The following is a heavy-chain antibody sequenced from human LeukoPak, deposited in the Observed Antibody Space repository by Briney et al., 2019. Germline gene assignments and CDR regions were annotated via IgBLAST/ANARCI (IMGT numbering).Heavy chain of an antibody. CDR3: AKQATGNYGIYDY. CDR2: ISGSGGST. J-gene: IGHJ4*02. D-gene: IGHD3-9*01. V-gene: IGHV3-23*01. Sequence: PGGSLRLSCAASGFTFSNYATTWVRQAPGKGLECVPLISGSGGSTHYVDSVKGRFTTSRDNSKNTLYLQMNSLRAEDTAVYYCAKQATGNYGIYDYWGQGTLVTVSS. CDR1: GFTFSNYA.